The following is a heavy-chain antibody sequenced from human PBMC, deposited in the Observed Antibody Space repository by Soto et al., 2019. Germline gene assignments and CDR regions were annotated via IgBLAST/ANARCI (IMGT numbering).Heavy chain of an antibody. CDR2: IDYSGTT. V-gene: IGHV4-39*01. Sequence: PSETLSLTCTVSGGSISSSSYHWGWIRQPPGKGLEWIGSIDYSGTTFYNASLNSRVTISADTSKNQFSLKLSSVTAADTALYYCARRTNTAGGWFDSWGQGALVTVPS. CDR1: GGSISSSSYH. J-gene: IGHJ5*01. D-gene: IGHD6-13*01. CDR3: ARRTNTAGGWFDS.